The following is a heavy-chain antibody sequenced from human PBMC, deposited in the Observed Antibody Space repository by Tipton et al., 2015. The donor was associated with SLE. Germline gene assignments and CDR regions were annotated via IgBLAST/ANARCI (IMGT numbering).Heavy chain of an antibody. D-gene: IGHD6-13*01. CDR2: IYHSGST. V-gene: IGHV4-38-2*02. Sequence: TLSLTCTVSGYSISSGYYWGWIRQPPGKGLEWIGSIYHSGSTYYNPSLKSRLTISVDTSKNQFSLKLSSVTAADTAVYYCASHSSSWYKEAFDIWGQGTMVTVSS. CDR1: GYSISSGYY. CDR3: ASHSSSWYKEAFDI. J-gene: IGHJ3*02.